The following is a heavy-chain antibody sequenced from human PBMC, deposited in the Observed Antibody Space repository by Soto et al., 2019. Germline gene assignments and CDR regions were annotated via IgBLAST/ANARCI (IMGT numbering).Heavy chain of an antibody. CDR2: ISGSGGST. V-gene: IGHV3-23*01. D-gene: IGHD2-15*01. CDR3: ANYPIGAQDAFDI. Sequence: GGSLRLSCAASGFTFSSYAMSWVRQAPGKGLEWVSAISGSGGSTYYADSVKGRFTISRDNSKNTLYLQMNSLRAEDTAVYYCANYPIGAQDAFDIWGQGTMVTVSS. CDR1: GFTFSSYA. J-gene: IGHJ3*02.